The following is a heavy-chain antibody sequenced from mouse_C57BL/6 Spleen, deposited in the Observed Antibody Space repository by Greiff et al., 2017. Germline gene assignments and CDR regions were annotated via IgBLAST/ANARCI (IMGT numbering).Heavy chain of an antibody. CDR1: GYTFTSYW. CDR2: IHPSDSAT. CDR3: AISGGSSYGYFDV. V-gene: IGHV1-74*01. Sequence: QVQLKQPGAELVKPGASVKVSCKASGYTFTSYWMHWVKQRPGQGLEWIGRIHPSDSATNYNQKFKGKATLTVDKSSSTAYMQLSSLTSEDSAVYYCAISGGSSYGYFDVWGTGTTVTVSS. D-gene: IGHD1-1*01. J-gene: IGHJ1*03.